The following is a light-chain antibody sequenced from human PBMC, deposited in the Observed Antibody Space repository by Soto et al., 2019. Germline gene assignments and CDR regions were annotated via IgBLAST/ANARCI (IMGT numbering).Light chain of an antibody. J-gene: IGLJ2*01. Sequence: SYELTQPPSVSVSPGQTANITCSGNTLGSKFVFWYQQKAGQSPKVVIYEDTKRPSGIPERFSGSNSGNTATLTISGTQAMDEADFYCQAWDSGTVVFGGGTKVTVL. CDR2: EDT. CDR3: QAWDSGTVV. CDR1: TLGSKF. V-gene: IGLV3-1*01.